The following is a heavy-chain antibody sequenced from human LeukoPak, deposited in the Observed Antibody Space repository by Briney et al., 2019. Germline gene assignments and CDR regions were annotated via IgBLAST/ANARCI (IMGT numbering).Heavy chain of an antibody. CDR1: EYTFTRHT. J-gene: IGHJ3*02. CDR2: INAGNGDT. CDR3: ATDHCSSTSCYTRAFDI. D-gene: IGHD2-2*02. Sequence: ASVKVSCKASEYTFTRHTIHWVRQAPGQRLEWMGWINAGNGDTKYSQNFRGTVSISIDTSASTAYMELSSLRSEDTAVYYCATDHCSSTSCYTRAFDIWGQGTMVTVSS. V-gene: IGHV1-3*01.